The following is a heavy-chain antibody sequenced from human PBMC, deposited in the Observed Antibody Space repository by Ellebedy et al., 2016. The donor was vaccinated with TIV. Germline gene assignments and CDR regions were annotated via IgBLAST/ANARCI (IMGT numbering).Heavy chain of an antibody. J-gene: IGHJ6*02. V-gene: IGHV4-59*01. CDR2: IHHSGNS. CDR3: ARDLGRYGMDV. CDR1: GGSINNYS. Sequence: MPSETLSLTCSVSGGSINNYSWTWIRQPPGQGLEWIGDIHHSGNSHINPSLKSRVTLSLDTSKNQFSLGLSSVTAADTATYYCARDLGRYGMDVWGQGTTVTVSS.